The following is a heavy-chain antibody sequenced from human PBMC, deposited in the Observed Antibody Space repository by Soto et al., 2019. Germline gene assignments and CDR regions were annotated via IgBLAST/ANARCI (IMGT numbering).Heavy chain of an antibody. V-gene: IGHV3-30-3*01. J-gene: IGHJ6*02. CDR2: ISYDGGKK. CDR1: GFTFTDYA. Sequence: QVQLVESGGGVVQPGRSLRLSCAASGFTFTDYALHWVRQAPGKGLEWVAVISYDGGKKYYADSVKGRFTISRDNSKNTVYLQMNSLRVEDTAVYYGARDTYRDRSGPTYYYYYGIDVWGPGTTVTVSS. D-gene: IGHD3-22*01. CDR3: ARDTYRDRSGPTYYYYYGIDV.